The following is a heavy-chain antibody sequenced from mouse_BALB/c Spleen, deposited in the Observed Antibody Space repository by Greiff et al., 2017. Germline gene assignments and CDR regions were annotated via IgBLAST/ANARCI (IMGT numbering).Heavy chain of an antibody. J-gene: IGHJ3*01. Sequence: DVKLQESGPDLVKPSQSLSLTCTVTGYSITSGYSWHWIRQFPGNKLEWMGYIHYSGSTNYNPSLKSRISITRDTSKNQFFLQLNSVTTEDTATYYCARPLYRYAFAYWGQGTLVTVSA. CDR2: IHYSGST. CDR1: GYSITSGYS. CDR3: ARPLYRYAFAY. V-gene: IGHV3-1*02. D-gene: IGHD2-14*01.